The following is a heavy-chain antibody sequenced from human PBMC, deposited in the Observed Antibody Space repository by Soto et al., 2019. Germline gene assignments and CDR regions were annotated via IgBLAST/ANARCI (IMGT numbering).Heavy chain of an antibody. CDR3: ASSDMYSSSWYYYYGMDV. D-gene: IGHD6-6*01. V-gene: IGHV1-18*04. J-gene: IGHJ6*02. CDR1: GYTFTSYG. Sequence: ASVKVSCKASGYTFTSYGISWVRQAPGQGLEWMGWISAYNGNTNYAQKLQGRVTMTTDTSTSTAYMELRSLRYDDTAVYYCASSDMYSSSWYYYYGMDVWGQGTTVTVSS. CDR2: ISAYNGNT.